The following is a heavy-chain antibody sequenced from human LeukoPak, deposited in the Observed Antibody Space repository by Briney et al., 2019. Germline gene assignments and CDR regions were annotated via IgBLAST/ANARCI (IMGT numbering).Heavy chain of an antibody. CDR2: INSDGSST. CDR1: GFTFSSYW. J-gene: IGHJ4*02. V-gene: IGHV3-74*01. CDR3: ARDVSSSWYPYFDY. D-gene: IGHD6-13*01. Sequence: PGGSLRLSCAASGFTFSSYWMHWVRQAPGKGLVWVSRINSDGSSTTYADSVKGRFTISRDNAKNTLYLQMNRLRVEDAAVYYCARDVSSSWYPYFDYWGQGTLVTVSS.